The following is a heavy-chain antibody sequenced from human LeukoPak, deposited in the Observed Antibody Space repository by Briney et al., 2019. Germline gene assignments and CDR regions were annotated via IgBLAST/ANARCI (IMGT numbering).Heavy chain of an antibody. D-gene: IGHD3-3*01. CDR1: GGSFSGYY. Sequence: SETLSLTCAVYGGSFSGYYWSWIRQPPGKGLEWIGEINHSGSTNYNPSLKSRVTISVDTSKNQFSLKLSSVTAADTAVYYCARGRPLITIFGGYYMDVWGKGTTVTVSS. V-gene: IGHV4-34*01. J-gene: IGHJ6*03. CDR3: ARGRPLITIFGGYYMDV. CDR2: INHSGST.